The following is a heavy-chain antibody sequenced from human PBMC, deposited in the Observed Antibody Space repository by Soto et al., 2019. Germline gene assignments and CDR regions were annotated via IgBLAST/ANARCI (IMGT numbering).Heavy chain of an antibody. CDR2: IIPIFGTA. CDR1: GGTFSSYA. CDR3: HSYGYERVDY. J-gene: IGHJ4*02. D-gene: IGHD5-18*01. V-gene: IGHV1-69*13. Sequence: GASVKVSCKASGGTFSSYAISWVRQAPGQGLEWMGGIIPIFGTANYAQKFQGRVTITADESTSTAYMELSSLRSEDTAVYYCHSYGYERVDYWGQGTLVTVSS.